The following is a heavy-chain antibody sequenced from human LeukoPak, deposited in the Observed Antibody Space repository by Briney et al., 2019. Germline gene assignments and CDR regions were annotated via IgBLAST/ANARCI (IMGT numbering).Heavy chain of an antibody. J-gene: IGHJ4*02. CDR2: ISGSGGST. V-gene: IGHV3-23*01. CDR1: GSTFSSYV. Sequence: PGGSLRLSCTASGSTFSSYVMNWVRQAPGKGLEWVSAISGSGGSTYYADSVKGRFTISRDNSKNTLYLQMNSLRAEDTAVYYCAKGPSRDYYDSSGYFDYWGQGTLVTVSS. CDR3: AKGPSRDYYDSSGYFDY. D-gene: IGHD3-22*01.